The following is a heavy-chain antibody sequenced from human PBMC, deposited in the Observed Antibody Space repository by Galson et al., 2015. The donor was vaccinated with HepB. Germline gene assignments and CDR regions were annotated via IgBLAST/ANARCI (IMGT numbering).Heavy chain of an antibody. Sequence: SLRLSCAASGFTFSSYGMHWVRQAPGKGLEWVAVIWYDGSNKYYADSVKGRFTISRDNSKNTLYLQMNSLRAEDTAVYYCAKGPYSSGWYSPRNEHFDYWGQGTLVTVSS. CDR2: IWYDGSNK. CDR3: AKGPYSSGWYSPRNEHFDY. CDR1: GFTFSSYG. D-gene: IGHD6-19*01. V-gene: IGHV3-33*06. J-gene: IGHJ4*02.